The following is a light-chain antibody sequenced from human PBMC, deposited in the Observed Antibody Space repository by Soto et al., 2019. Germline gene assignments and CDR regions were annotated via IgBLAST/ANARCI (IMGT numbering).Light chain of an antibody. CDR3: QQYNRYPWT. CDR2: KVS. Sequence: DVVMTQSPLSLPVTPGQPASISCRSSQSLLYSDGNTFLSWSQQRPGQSPRRLIYKVSNRDSGVPDRFSGSGSGTDFTLTISSLQPDDFATYYCQQYNRYPWTFGQGTKVDIK. V-gene: IGKV2-30*01. CDR1: QSLLYSDGNTF. J-gene: IGKJ1*01.